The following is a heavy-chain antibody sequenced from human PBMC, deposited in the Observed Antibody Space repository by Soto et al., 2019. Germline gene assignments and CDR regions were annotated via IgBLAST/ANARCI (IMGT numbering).Heavy chain of an antibody. Sequence: QVQLQQWGAGLLKPSETLSLTCAVYGDSFSGYNWNWIRQPPGKGLEWIGQINHGGSTAYNPSLKSRVTISVDTSKNQFFRQLGSVTAADTAVYYCARGGSRYGADAFDVWCQGTMVTVSS. J-gene: IGHJ3*01. CDR2: INHGGST. CDR1: GDSFSGYN. V-gene: IGHV4-34*01. D-gene: IGHD5-18*01. CDR3: ARGGSRYGADAFDV.